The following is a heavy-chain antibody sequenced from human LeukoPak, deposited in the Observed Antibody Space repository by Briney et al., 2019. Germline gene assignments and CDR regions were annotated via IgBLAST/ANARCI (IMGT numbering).Heavy chain of an antibody. J-gene: IGHJ4*02. CDR1: GYSFTSDW. Sequence: GESLKIPCQGSGYSFTSDWIGWVRQMPGKGLGWMGIIYPGDSDTRYSPSFQGQVTISADKSISTTYLQWSSLKASDTAMYYCARPGYCTTTICRGLDYWGQGTLVTVSS. D-gene: IGHD2-2*01. CDR2: IYPGDSDT. CDR3: ARPGYCTTTICRGLDY. V-gene: IGHV5-51*01.